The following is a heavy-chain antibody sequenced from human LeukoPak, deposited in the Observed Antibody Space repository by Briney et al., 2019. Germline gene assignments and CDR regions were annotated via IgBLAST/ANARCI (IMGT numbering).Heavy chain of an antibody. J-gene: IGHJ6*02. V-gene: IGHV4-34*01. Sequence: SETLSLTCAVYGGSFSGYYWSWIRQPPGKGLEWIGGINHSGSTNYNPSLKSRVTISVDTSKNQFSLKLSSVTAADTAVYYCAAAGMHYYYGMDVWGQGTTVTVSS. CDR2: INHSGST. CDR1: GGSFSGYY. D-gene: IGHD6-13*01. CDR3: AAAGMHYYYGMDV.